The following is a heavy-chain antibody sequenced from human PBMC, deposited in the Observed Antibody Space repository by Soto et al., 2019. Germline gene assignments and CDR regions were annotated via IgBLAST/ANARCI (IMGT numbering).Heavy chain of an antibody. CDR1: GFTFSSYA. Sequence: RRLSCAASGFTFSSYAMHWVRQAPGKGLEWVAVISYDGSNKYYADSVKGRFTISRDNSKNTLYLQMNSLRAEDTAVYYCARGGSTVTTEYYYYYGMDVWGQGTTVTVSS. CDR3: ARGGSTVTTEYYYYYGMDV. J-gene: IGHJ6*02. CDR2: ISYDGSNK. V-gene: IGHV3-30-3*01. D-gene: IGHD4-4*01.